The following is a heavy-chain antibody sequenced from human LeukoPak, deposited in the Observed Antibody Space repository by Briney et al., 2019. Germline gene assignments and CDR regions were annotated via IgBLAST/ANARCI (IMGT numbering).Heavy chain of an antibody. Sequence: PGGSLRLSCAASGFTFSSYAMSWVRQAPGKGLEWVSAITGSGGSTYYADSVKGRFTISREKSKNTLFLQMNRLRAEDTAVYYCTAYDFWSSFDYWGQGTLVTVSS. V-gene: IGHV3-23*01. CDR1: GFTFSSYA. D-gene: IGHD3-3*01. CDR2: ITGSGGST. CDR3: TAYDFWSSFDY. J-gene: IGHJ4*02.